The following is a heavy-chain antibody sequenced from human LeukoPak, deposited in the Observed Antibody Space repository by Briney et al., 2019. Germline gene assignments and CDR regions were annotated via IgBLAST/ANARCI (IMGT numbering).Heavy chain of an antibody. CDR2: IYYSGST. V-gene: IGHV4-30-4*08. CDR1: GGSISSGDYY. J-gene: IGHJ6*03. D-gene: IGHD3-3*01. CDR3: AREPRGRDYDFWSGYDPPDYYYYMDV. Sequence: SETLSLTCTVSGGSISSGDYYWSWIRQPPGKGLEWIGYIYYSGSTYYNPSLKSRVTISVDTSKNQFSLKLSSVTAADMAVYYCAREPRGRDYDFWSGYDPPDYYYYMDVWGKGTMVTVSS.